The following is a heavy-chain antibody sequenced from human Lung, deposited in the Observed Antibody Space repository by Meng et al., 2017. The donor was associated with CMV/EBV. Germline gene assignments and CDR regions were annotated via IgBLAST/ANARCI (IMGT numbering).Heavy chain of an antibody. CDR1: GFSLSTSEVG. Sequence: QSTLKESGPTLVKPTQTLTLTCTFSGFSLSTSEVGVGRIRQPPGKALEWLAVIYWDDDKRYSPSLKSRLTITKDTSKNQVVLTLTNMDPVDTATYYCALFTRSWFDPWGQGTLVTVSS. CDR2: IYWDDDK. D-gene: IGHD2-2*01. V-gene: IGHV2-5*02. CDR3: ALFTRSWFDP. J-gene: IGHJ5*02.